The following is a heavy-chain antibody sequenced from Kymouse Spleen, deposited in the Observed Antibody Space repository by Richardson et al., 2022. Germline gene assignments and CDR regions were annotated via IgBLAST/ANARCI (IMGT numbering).Heavy chain of an antibody. D-gene: IGHD3-10*01. CDR1: GGSISSSSYY. V-gene: IGHV4-39*01. J-gene: IGHJ6*02. CDR2: IYYSGST. CDR3: ARHGYYYGSGSPYYYYYGMDV. Sequence: QLQLQESGPGLVKPSETLSLTCTVSGGSISSSSYYWGWIRQPPGKGLEWIGSIYYSGSTYYNPSLKSRVTISVDTSKNQFSLKLSSVTAADTAVYYCARHGYYYGSGSPYYYYYGMDVWGQGTTVTVSS.